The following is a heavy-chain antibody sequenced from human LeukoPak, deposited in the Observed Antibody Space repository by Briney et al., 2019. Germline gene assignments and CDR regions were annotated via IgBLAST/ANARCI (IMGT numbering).Heavy chain of an antibody. CDR2: IIPIFGTA. Sequence: SVKVSCKASGGTFSSYAISWVRQAPGQGLEWMGGIIPIFGTANYAQKFQGRVTITADKSTSTAYMELSSLRSEDTAVYYCRGVEGGYYYYYMDVWGKGTTVTVSS. CDR3: RGVEGGYYYYYMDV. J-gene: IGHJ6*03. D-gene: IGHD2-8*01. CDR1: GGTFSSYA. V-gene: IGHV1-69*06.